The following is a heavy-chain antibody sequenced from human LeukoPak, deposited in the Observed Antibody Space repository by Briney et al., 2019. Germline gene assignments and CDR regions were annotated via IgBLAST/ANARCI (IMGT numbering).Heavy chain of an antibody. CDR2: ISSSSYI. CDR1: GFTFSSYS. CDR3: ARGSGPFDY. Sequence: GGSLRLSWAASGFTFSSYSMNWVRQAPGKGLEWVSSISSSSYIYYADSVKGRFTISRDNAKNSLYLQMSSLRAEDTAVYYCARGSGPFDYWGQGTLVTVSS. V-gene: IGHV3-21*03. J-gene: IGHJ4*02.